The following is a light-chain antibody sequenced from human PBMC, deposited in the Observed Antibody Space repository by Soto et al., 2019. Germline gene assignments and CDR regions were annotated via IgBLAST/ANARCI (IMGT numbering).Light chain of an antibody. J-gene: IGKJ4*01. CDR3: QQYLRSPLT. Sequence: EIVLTQSRGTLSLSPGERATLSCRASQSVSSSYLAWYQQKPGQAPRLLISGASSRATGIPDRFSGSGSGTDFTLTISRLEPEDFAVYYCQQYLRSPLTFGGGTKVEIK. V-gene: IGKV3-20*01. CDR1: QSVSSSY. CDR2: GAS.